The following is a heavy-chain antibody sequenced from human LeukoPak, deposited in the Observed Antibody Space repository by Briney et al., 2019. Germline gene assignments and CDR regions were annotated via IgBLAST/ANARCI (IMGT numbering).Heavy chain of an antibody. D-gene: IGHD3-22*01. CDR3: ARGARYYPVDY. V-gene: IGHV3-74*01. CDR1: GFTLSSYW. Sequence: GGSLRLSCAASGFTLSSYWMHWVRQAPGKGLVWVSRINTDGSSTSYADSAKGRRTISRDNAKTTQYLQMNSLRAEDTDVYYCARGARYYPVDYWGQGTLVTVSS. CDR2: INTDGSST. J-gene: IGHJ4*02.